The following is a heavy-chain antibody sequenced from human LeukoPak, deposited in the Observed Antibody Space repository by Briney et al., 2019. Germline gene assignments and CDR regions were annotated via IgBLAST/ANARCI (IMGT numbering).Heavy chain of an antibody. CDR1: GFTFSDYF. CDR3: ARNFPAAMPQK. D-gene: IGHD2-2*01. Sequence: GGSLRLSCAASGFTFSDYFMTWIRQSPGKGLEWVSYISSSSTYTSYADSVKGRFTISRDNAKNSLYLQMNSLRAEDTAVYYCARNFPAAMPQKWGQGTLVTVSS. J-gene: IGHJ4*02. CDR2: ISSSSTYT. V-gene: IGHV3-11*03.